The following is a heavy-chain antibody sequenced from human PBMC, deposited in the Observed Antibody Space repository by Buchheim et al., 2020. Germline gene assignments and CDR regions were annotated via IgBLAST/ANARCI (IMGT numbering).Heavy chain of an antibody. CDR3: ARVRKGTYSSGWYRYVLDY. CDR1: GGSISSGGYS. Sequence: QLQLQESGSGLVKPSQTLSLTCAVSGGSISSGGYSWSWIRQPPGKGLEWIGEINHSGSTNYNPSLKSRVTISVDTSKNQFSLKLSSVTAADTAVYYCARVRKGTYSSGWYRYVLDYWGQGTL. J-gene: IGHJ4*02. CDR2: INHSGST. D-gene: IGHD6-19*01. V-gene: IGHV4-30-2*01.